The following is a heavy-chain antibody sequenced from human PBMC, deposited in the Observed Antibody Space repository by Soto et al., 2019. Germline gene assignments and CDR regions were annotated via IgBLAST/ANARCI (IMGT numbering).Heavy chain of an antibody. CDR2: ISYDGSNK. J-gene: IGHJ6*02. CDR3: ARNTSYYYYYGMDV. V-gene: IGHV3-30*03. D-gene: IGHD1-1*01. CDR1: GFTFSSYG. Sequence: GGSLRLSCAASGFTFSSYGMHWVRQAPGKGLEWVAVISYDGSNKYYADSVKGRFTISRDNSKNTLYLQMNSLRAEDTAVYYCARNTSYYYYYGMDVWGQGTTVTVSS.